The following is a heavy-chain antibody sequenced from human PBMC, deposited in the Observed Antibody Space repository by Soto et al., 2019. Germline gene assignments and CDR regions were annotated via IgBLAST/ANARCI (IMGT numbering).Heavy chain of an antibody. V-gene: IGHV1-69*04. D-gene: IGHD4-17*01. CDR2: IIPILGIA. CDR3: ARDLYYGDEGY. J-gene: IGHJ4*02. Sequence: GASVKVSCKASGGTFSSYTSSWVRQAPGQGLEWMGRIIPILGIANYAQKFQGRVTITADKSTSTAYMELSSLRSEDTAVYYCARDLYYGDEGYWGQGTLVTVSS. CDR1: GGTFSSYT.